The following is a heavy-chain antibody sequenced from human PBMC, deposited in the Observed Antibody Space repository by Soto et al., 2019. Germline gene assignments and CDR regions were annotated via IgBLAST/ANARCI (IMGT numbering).Heavy chain of an antibody. CDR1: GASISGFY. CDR2: IYATGTT. J-gene: IGHJ5*02. CDR3: VRDGTKTLRDWFDP. Sequence: SETLSLTCTVSGASISGFYWSWIRNAAGKGLEWIGRIYATGTTDYNPSLKSRVMMSVDTSKKQFSLKLRSVTAADTAVYYCVRDGTKTLRDWFDPWGQGISVTVSS. V-gene: IGHV4-4*07. D-gene: IGHD1-1*01.